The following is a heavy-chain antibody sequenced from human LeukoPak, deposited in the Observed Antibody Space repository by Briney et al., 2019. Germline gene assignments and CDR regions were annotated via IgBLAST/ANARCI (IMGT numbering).Heavy chain of an antibody. Sequence: ASVKVSCTASGYTFTSYGSSWVRQAPGQGLEWMGWISAYNGNTNYAQKLQGRVTMTTDTSTSTAYMELRSLRSDDTAVYYCARVPYDYGDYANDYWGQGTLVTVSS. J-gene: IGHJ4*02. V-gene: IGHV1-18*01. D-gene: IGHD4-17*01. CDR2: ISAYNGNT. CDR3: ARVPYDYGDYANDY. CDR1: GYTFTSYG.